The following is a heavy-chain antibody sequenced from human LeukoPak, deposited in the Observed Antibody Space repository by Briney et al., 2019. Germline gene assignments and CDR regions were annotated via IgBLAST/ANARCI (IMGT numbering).Heavy chain of an antibody. CDR3: ARDPRSRYCSSTSCSGGWFDP. CDR1: GFTFSDYY. D-gene: IGHD2-2*01. CDR2: ISSSRSYT. Sequence: GGSLRLSCAASGFTFSDYYMSWIRQAPGKGLEWVSYISSSRSYTNYADSVKGRFTISRDNAKNSLYLQMNSLRAEDTAVYYCARDPRSRYCSSTSCSGGWFDPWGQGTLVTVSS. J-gene: IGHJ5*02. V-gene: IGHV3-11*06.